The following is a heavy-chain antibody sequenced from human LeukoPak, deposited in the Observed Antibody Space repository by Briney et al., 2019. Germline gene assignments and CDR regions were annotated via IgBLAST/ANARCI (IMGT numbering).Heavy chain of an antibody. V-gene: IGHV3-21*01. J-gene: IGHJ4*02. CDR2: ITSSSTYI. D-gene: IGHD5-24*01. CDR3: AREAGRGLPLDY. Sequence: GSLRLSCAASGFTFSSYSINWVSQAPAKGLEWVSSITSSSTYIFYADSVKGRFTISRDNAKNSLSLQMNSLSAEDTAVYYCAREAGRGLPLDYWGQGTLVTVSS. CDR1: GFTFSSYS.